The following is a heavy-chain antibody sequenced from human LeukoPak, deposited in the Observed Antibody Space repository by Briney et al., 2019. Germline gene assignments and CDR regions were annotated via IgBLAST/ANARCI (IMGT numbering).Heavy chain of an antibody. D-gene: IGHD6-19*01. CDR2: ISYDGSNK. Sequence: GGSLRLSCAAPGFTFSSYAMHWVRQAPGKGLEWVAVISYDGSNKYYPDSVKRLFTISRANSKNTPYLQMNSATAEDASVYYCARVAVAATAGYWGQGTLFTVSS. V-gene: IGHV3-30-3*01. CDR1: GFTFSSYA. J-gene: IGHJ4*02. CDR3: ARVAVAATAGY.